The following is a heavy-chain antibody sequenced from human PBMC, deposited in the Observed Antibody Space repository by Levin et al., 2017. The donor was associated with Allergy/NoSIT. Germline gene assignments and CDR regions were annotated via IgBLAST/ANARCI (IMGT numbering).Heavy chain of an antibody. CDR2: TYYRSKWYH. CDR1: GDSVSSNSAT. J-gene: IGHJ4*02. CDR3: ARETYIGSGSPVDY. D-gene: IGHD3-10*01. V-gene: IGHV6-1*01. Sequence: SSETLSLTCAISGDSVSSNSATWNWIRQSPSRGLEWLGRTYYRSKWYHDYAVSLKGRMTINPDTSKNQFSLQLNSVTPEDTAVYYCARETYIGSGSPVDYWGQGPLVAVSS.